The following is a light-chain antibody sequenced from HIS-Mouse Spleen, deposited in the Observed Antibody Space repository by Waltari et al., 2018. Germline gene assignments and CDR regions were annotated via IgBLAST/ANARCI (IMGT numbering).Light chain of an antibody. CDR2: QDS. CDR3: QAWDSSTVV. Sequence: SYELTQPPSVSVSPGQTASITCSGDKLGDKYACWYQQKPGQSPVLVIYQDSKRPSGSHARFSGSNSGNTATLTISGTQAMDEADYYCQAWDSSTVVFGGGTKLTVL. V-gene: IGLV3-1*01. CDR1: KLGDKY. J-gene: IGLJ2*01.